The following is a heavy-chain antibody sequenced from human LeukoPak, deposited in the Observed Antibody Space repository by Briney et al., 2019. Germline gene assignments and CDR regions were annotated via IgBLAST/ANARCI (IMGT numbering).Heavy chain of an antibody. J-gene: IGHJ4*02. CDR3: ARYIGGSVTYYFDH. Sequence: SETLSLTCTVSGGSISSSSYYWVWIRQPPGKGLEWIGSMYYSGAAYFNPSLKSRVTISVDTSKNQFSLKLISVTAADTAVYYCARYIGGSVTYYFDHWGQGTLVTVSS. CDR2: MYYSGAA. CDR1: GGSISSSSYY. D-gene: IGHD2-15*01. V-gene: IGHV4-39*01.